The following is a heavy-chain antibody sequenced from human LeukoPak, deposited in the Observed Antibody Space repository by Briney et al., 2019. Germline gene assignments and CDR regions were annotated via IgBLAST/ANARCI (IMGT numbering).Heavy chain of an antibody. Sequence: PSETLSLTCIVSGGSISSISSNNYHWGWIRQPPGKGLEWIGYIYYSGSTNYNPSLKSRVTISVDTSKNQFSLKLSSVTAADTAVYYCARGVAAAGTALHFDYWGQGTLVTVSS. V-gene: IGHV4-61*05. CDR2: IYYSGST. J-gene: IGHJ4*02. CDR3: ARGVAAAGTALHFDY. CDR1: GGSISSISSNNYH. D-gene: IGHD6-13*01.